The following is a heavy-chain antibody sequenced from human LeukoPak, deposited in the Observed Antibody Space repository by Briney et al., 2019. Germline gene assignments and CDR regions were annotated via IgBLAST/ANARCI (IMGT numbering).Heavy chain of an antibody. D-gene: IGHD6-13*01. CDR3: ARAIAAAGYASSYYYYMDV. V-gene: IGHV1-18*01. Sequence: WASVKLSCKASGYPFTSYGISWVRHAPGQGLEWMGWISAYNGNTNYAQKLQGRVTMTTDTSTSTAYMELRSLRSDDTAVYYCARAIAAAGYASSYYYYMDVWGKGTTVTVSS. CDR2: ISAYNGNT. J-gene: IGHJ6*03. CDR1: GYPFTSYG.